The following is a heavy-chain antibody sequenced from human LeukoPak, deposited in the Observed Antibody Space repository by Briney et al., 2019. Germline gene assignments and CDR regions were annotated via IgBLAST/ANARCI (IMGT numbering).Heavy chain of an antibody. V-gene: IGHV4-39*01. J-gene: IGHJ4*02. CDR3: ARQTGSGLFILP. Sequence: PGGSLRLSCAASGFTFSSYSMNWVRQAPGKGLEWIGSIYYSGSTYYNPSLKSQVTISVDTSKNQFSLRLTSVTAADTAVYYCARQTGSGLFILPGGQGTLVTVSS. CDR1: GFTFSSYSMN. D-gene: IGHD3/OR15-3a*01. CDR2: IYYSGST.